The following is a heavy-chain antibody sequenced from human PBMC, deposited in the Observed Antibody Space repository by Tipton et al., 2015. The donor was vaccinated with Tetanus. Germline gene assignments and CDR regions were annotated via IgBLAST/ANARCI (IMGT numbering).Heavy chain of an antibody. CDR1: GFTFKSYT. CDR2: ISGSRLTP. V-gene: IGHV3-23*01. Sequence: SLRLSCTASGFTFKSYTMNWVRQAPGNGLEWVAAISGSRLTPYYADSVKGRFTISRDNSKNTLSLQLNSLRADDTAIYYCVKEALGVLNLWGKGTTVIVSS. CDR3: VKEALGVLNL. J-gene: IGHJ6*04. D-gene: IGHD1-14*01.